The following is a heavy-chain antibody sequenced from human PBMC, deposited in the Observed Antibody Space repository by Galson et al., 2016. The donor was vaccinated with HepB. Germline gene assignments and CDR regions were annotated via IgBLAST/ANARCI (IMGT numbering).Heavy chain of an antibody. J-gene: IGHJ4*02. CDR2: INTGNGNT. D-gene: IGHD3-9*01. Sequence: VKVSCKASGYTFTSYAMHWVRQAPGQRPEWMGWINTGNGNTKYSQRFQGRVTINRDASASTVYMDLSSLRSEDTAVYYCARGSGYYDIWTGYYNYWGQGTLVTVSS. CDR3: ARGSGYYDIWTGYYNY. CDR1: GYTFTSYA. V-gene: IGHV1-3*04.